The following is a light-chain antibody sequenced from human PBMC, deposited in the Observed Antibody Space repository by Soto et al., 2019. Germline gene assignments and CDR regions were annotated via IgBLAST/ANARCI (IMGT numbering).Light chain of an antibody. J-gene: IGLJ1*01. CDR2: SNN. CDR1: SSNIGSNT. Sequence: QSLLTQPPSASGTPGQRVTISCSGSSSNIGSNTVNWYQQLPGTAPKLLIYSNNQRPSGVPARFSGSKSGTSASLAISGLQSEDEADYYCAAWDDSLNGYDFGTGTKVTVL. V-gene: IGLV1-44*01. CDR3: AAWDDSLNGYD.